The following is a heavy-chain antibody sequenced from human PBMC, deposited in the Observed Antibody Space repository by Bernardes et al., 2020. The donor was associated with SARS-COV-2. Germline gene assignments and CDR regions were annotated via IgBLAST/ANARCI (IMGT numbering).Heavy chain of an antibody. Sequence: VGSLRLSCAASGFTFSNYWMHWVRQAPGKELVWVSRLNGDGNSINYADSVKGRFTISRDNAKHTVYLQMNSLRPEDTAIYYCARGSGNYYFDYWGQGTLVTVSS. CDR1: GFTFSNYW. J-gene: IGHJ4*02. D-gene: IGHD1-26*01. V-gene: IGHV3-74*01. CDR2: LNGDGNSI. CDR3: ARGSGNYYFDY.